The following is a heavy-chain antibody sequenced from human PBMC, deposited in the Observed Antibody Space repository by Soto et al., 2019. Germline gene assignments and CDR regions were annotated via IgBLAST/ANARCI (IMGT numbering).Heavy chain of an antibody. CDR2: ISGSGGST. CDR3: AKVSTGSLALGGFDY. J-gene: IGHJ4*02. D-gene: IGHD3-10*01. CDR1: GFTFSSYA. V-gene: IGHV3-23*01. Sequence: PGGSLRLSCAASGFTFSSYAMSWVRQSPGKGLEWVSAISGSGGSTYYADSVKGRFTISRDNSKNTLYLQMNSLRAEDTAVYYCAKVSTGSLALGGFDYWGQGTLVPSP.